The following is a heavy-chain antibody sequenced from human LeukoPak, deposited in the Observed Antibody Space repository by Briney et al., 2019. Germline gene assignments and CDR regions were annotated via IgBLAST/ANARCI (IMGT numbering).Heavy chain of an antibody. J-gene: IGHJ5*02. D-gene: IGHD3-9*01. V-gene: IGHV1-8*03. CDR3: ARGTISGSRSFDP. CDR1: GYTLTNYD. Sequence: GASVKVSCKVSGYTLTNYDINWVRQATGQGLEWVGWVKPSSGKRGYAQKFQGRLTITRNTSISTAYLDLSSLRSDDAAVYYCARGTISGSRSFDPWGQGTLVTVSS. CDR2: VKPSSGKR.